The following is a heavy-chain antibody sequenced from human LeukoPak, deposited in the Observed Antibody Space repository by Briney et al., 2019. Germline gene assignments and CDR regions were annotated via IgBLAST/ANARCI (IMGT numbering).Heavy chain of an antibody. D-gene: IGHD3-22*01. Sequence: GGSLRLSCAASGFTFSTYAMSWVRQAPGKGLEWVSAISGSGGSAYYADSVKGRFTISRDNSKNTLYLQMNSLRAEDTAVYYCAKGRPITMIVVVTIDFDYWGQGTLVTVSS. CDR3: AKGRPITMIVVVTIDFDY. CDR2: ISGSGGSA. J-gene: IGHJ4*02. V-gene: IGHV3-23*01. CDR1: GFTFSTYA.